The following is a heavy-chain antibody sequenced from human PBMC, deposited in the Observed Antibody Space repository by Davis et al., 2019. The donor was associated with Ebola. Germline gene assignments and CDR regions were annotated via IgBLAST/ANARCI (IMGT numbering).Heavy chain of an antibody. D-gene: IGHD2-21*01. CDR2: ISSSGSTI. CDR1: GFTFSSYE. Sequence: GESLKISCAASGFTFSSYEMNWVRQAPGKGLEWVSYISSSGSTIYYADSVKGRFTISRDNSKSTMFLQMNGLRAEDTAVYYCARELHTGGVVLDSWGQGTLVSVSS. CDR3: ARELHTGGVVLDS. J-gene: IGHJ4*02. V-gene: IGHV3-48*03.